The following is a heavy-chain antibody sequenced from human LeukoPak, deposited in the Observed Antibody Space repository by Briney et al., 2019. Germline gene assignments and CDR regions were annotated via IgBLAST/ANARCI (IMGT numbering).Heavy chain of an antibody. D-gene: IGHD6-13*01. CDR2: ISPSGGST. CDR3: ARDNSSSWSDFQH. Sequence: ASVKVSCKASGYTFTSYYMHWVRQAPGQGLEWMGIISPSGGSTSYAQKFQGRVTMIRDTSTSTVYMELSSLRSEDTAVYYCARDNSSSWSDFQHWGQGTLVTVSS. V-gene: IGHV1-46*01. J-gene: IGHJ1*01. CDR1: GYTFTSYY.